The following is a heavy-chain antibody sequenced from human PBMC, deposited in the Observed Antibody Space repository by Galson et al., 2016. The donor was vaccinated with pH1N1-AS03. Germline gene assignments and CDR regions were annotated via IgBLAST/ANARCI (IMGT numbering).Heavy chain of an antibody. Sequence: SLRLSCAASGFTFRNFLMHWVRQAPGKGPEWVAHINQDGSEKYYVDSVKGRFTISRDNAKNSLYLQMNSLRAEDTAVYYCASAPRGSGSSYYFDYWGQGTLVTVSS. CDR1: GFTFRNFL. V-gene: IGHV3-7*03. CDR2: INQDGSEK. D-gene: IGHD6-6*01. J-gene: IGHJ4*02. CDR3: ASAPRGSGSSYYFDY.